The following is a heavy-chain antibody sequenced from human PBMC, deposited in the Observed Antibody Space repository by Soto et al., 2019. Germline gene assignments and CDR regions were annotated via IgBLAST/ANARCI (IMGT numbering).Heavy chain of an antibody. CDR2: IHYSGTT. Sequence: SETLSLTCTVSGGSMRNYFWTRIRQPPGKGLEWIGYIHYSGTTSFFPSYNPSLRSRVTISEDTSKNQFSLKLLSVTTADTAVYFCAAGEASSRNLAPYYLDFWGQGTLVTVSS. CDR3: AAGEASSRNLAPYYLDF. D-gene: IGHD6-13*01. J-gene: IGHJ4*02. CDR1: GGSMRNYF. V-gene: IGHV4-59*01.